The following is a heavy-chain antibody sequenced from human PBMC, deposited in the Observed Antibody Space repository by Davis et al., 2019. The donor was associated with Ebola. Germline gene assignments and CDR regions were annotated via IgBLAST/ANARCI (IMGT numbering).Heavy chain of an antibody. V-gene: IGHV3-74*01. Sequence: PGGSLRLSCAASGFTFSSSWMHWVRQAPGKGLVWASLINNDGSITTYADSVKGRFTISRDNAKNTLYLQMNTLRAEDTAVYYCARAKYYGMDVWGKGTTVTVSS. CDR1: GFTFSSSW. CDR3: ARAKYYGMDV. D-gene: IGHD6-6*01. J-gene: IGHJ6*04. CDR2: INNDGSIT.